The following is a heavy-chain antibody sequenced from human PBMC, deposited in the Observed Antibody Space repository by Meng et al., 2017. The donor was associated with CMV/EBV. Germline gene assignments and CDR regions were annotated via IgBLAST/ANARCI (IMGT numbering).Heavy chain of an antibody. J-gene: IGHJ4*02. V-gene: IGHV3-30*04. CDR3: ARDRGELLDY. CDR2: ISYDGSNK. Sequence: GESLKISCAASGFTFSSYAMHWVRQAPGKGLEWVAVISYDGSNKYYADSAKGRFTISRDNSKNTLYLQMNSLRAEDTAVYYCARDRGELLDYWGQGTLVTVSS. D-gene: IGHD1-26*01. CDR1: GFTFSSYA.